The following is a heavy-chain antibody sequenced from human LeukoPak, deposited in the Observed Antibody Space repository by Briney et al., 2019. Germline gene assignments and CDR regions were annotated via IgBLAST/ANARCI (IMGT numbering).Heavy chain of an antibody. CDR2: IYPGDSDS. CDR1: GHIFTNYW. V-gene: IGHV5-51*01. CDR3: ARHGVEGYNGAFHI. D-gene: IGHD5-24*01. J-gene: IGHJ3*02. Sequence: GESLKISCKASGHIFTNYWIAWVRQMPGKGLEWMGIIYPGDSDSRYSASFQGNVTISADKSISTAYLQWSSLKASDTAMYYCARHGVEGYNGAFHIWGQGTMVTVSS.